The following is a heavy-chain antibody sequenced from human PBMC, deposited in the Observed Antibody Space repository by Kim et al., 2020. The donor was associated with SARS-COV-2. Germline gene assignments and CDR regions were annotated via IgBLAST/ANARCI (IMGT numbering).Heavy chain of an antibody. CDR3: ARDPNVPIMITFGGVIVGNYFDY. D-gene: IGHD3-16*02. J-gene: IGHJ4*02. CDR1: GYTFTSYA. CDR2: INAGNGNT. V-gene: IGHV1-3*01. Sequence: ASVKVSCKASGYTFTSYAMHWVRQAPGQRLEWMGWINAGNGNTKYSQKFQGRVTITRDTSASTAYMELSSLRSEDTAVYYCARDPNVPIMITFGGVIVGNYFDYWGQGTLVTVSS.